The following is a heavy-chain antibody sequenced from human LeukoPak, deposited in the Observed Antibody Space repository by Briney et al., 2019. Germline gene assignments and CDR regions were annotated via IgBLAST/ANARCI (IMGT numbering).Heavy chain of an antibody. CDR2: INHSGST. D-gene: IGHD3-10*01. CDR1: GGSFSGYY. J-gene: IGHJ4*02. V-gene: IGHV4-34*01. CDR3: ARRGTGSYYYGSGNDY. Sequence: PSETLSLTCAVYGGSFSGYYWSWIRQPPGKGLEWIGEINHSGSTNYNPSLKSRVTISVDTSKNQFSLKLSSVTAADTAVYYCARRGTGSYYYGSGNDYWGQGTLVTVSS.